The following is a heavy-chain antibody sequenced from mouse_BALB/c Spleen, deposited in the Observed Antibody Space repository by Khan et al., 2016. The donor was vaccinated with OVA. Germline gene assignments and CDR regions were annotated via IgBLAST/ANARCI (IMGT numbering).Heavy chain of an antibody. Sequence: EVELVESGGDLVKPGGSLKLSCAASGFTFSSYSLSWVRQIPDKRLEWVATMSSGGDYTYYPDGVKGRFTISRDNAKNTLYLQMSSLKSEDTAMYYCASHLTGSVAFWGQGTLVTVSA. CDR1: GFTFSSYS. J-gene: IGHJ3*01. CDR2: MSSGGDYT. V-gene: IGHV5-6*01. D-gene: IGHD4-1*01. CDR3: ASHLTGSVAF.